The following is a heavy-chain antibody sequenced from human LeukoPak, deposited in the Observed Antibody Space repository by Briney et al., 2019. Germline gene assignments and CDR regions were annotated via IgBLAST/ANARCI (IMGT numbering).Heavy chain of an antibody. J-gene: IGHJ4*02. CDR1: GFTFSSYS. D-gene: IGHD6-19*01. CDR3: ARDKGGVAGNYFDY. Sequence: KPGGSLRLSCAASGFTFSSYSMNWVRQAPGKGLEWVSSISSSSSYIYYADSVKGRFTISRDNAKNSLYLQMNSLRAEDTAVYYCARDKGGVAGNYFDYWGQGTLVTVSS. V-gene: IGHV3-21*01. CDR2: ISSSSSYI.